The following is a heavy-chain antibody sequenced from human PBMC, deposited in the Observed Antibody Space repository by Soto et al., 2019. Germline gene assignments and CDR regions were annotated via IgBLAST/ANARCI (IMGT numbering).Heavy chain of an antibody. D-gene: IGHD6-6*01. V-gene: IGHV3-30*18. CDR2: ISYDGSNK. CDR3: AKVRYSSSPYFNWFDP. CDR1: GFTFSSYG. J-gene: IGHJ5*02. Sequence: GGSLRLSCAASGFTFSSYGMHWVRQAPGKGLEWVAVISYDGSNKYYADSVKGRFTISRDNSKNTLYLQMNSLRAEDTAVYYCAKVRYSSSPYFNWFDPWGQGTLVTVSS.